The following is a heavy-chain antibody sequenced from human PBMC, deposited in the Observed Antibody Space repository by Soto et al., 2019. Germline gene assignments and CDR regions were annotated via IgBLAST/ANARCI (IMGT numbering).Heavy chain of an antibody. CDR2: ISWNSGSI. D-gene: IGHD6-13*01. Sequence: VQLVESGGGLVQPGRSLRLSCAASGFTFDDYAMHWVRQAPGKGLEWVSGISWNSGSIGYADSVKGRFTIARDNAKSALYLQMNSLRAEDTALYYCAKENWAAAGTYFDYWGQGTLVTVSS. V-gene: IGHV3-9*01. CDR1: GFTFDDYA. J-gene: IGHJ4*02. CDR3: AKENWAAAGTYFDY.